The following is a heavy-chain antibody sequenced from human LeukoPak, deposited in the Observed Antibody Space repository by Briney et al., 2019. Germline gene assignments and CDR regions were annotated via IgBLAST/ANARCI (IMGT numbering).Heavy chain of an antibody. V-gene: IGHV4-39*01. Sequence: PSETLSLTCTVSGGSISSSSYYWGWIRQPPGKGLEWIGSVSFGGTTYYNPSLKSPVTISVDTPTNQFSLRLTSVTAADTAVYYCARHKGGISSSLGAFDIWGQGTMVTVSS. D-gene: IGHD6-13*01. CDR1: GGSISSSSYY. CDR2: VSFGGTT. CDR3: ARHKGGISSSLGAFDI. J-gene: IGHJ3*02.